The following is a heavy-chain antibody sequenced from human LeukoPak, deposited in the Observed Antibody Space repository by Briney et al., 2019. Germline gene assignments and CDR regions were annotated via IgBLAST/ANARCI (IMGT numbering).Heavy chain of an antibody. D-gene: IGHD6-19*01. V-gene: IGHV3-48*01. CDR3: ARDLGKSGWSTFDY. Sequence: GGSLGLSCAASGSTFSSYSMNWVRQAPGKGLEWVSYISSSSSTIYYADSVKGRFTISRDNAKNSLYLQMNSLRAEDTAVYYCARDLGKSGWSTFDYWGQGTLVTVSS. CDR2: ISSSSSTI. CDR1: GSTFSSYS. J-gene: IGHJ4*02.